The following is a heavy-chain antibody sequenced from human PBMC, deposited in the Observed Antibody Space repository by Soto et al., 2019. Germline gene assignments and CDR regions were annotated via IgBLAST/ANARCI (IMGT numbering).Heavy chain of an antibody. CDR3: TRPLLGIGTCTAKICYEFGY. CDR2: MSMSSTYI. V-gene: IGHV3-21*01. J-gene: IGHJ1*01. Sequence: DVQLVESGGGLVQPGGSLRLSCVVSGFRFNTYAMNWVRQAPGKGLEWVSSMSMSSTYIYYADSVKGRFTISRDDAKHSLYLQMNILTTEDTPVYYCTRPLLGIGTCTAKICYEFGYWGPGSLVIVSS. D-gene: IGHD2-8*02. CDR1: GFRFNTYA.